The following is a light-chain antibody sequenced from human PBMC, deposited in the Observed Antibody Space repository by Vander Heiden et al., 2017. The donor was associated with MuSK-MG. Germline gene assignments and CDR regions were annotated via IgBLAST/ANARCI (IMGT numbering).Light chain of an antibody. Sequence: HPPSASGSLAQSVTISCTGASRDVGNYNFVSWYQQHPGKAPKLIIYEVTKRPSGVPDRVFGSKSGNTVPLTVSGRQDGDGADYYCSSYGGSKNVDFGPGNKVNVL. J-gene: IGLJ1*01. CDR2: EVT. V-gene: IGLV2-8*01. CDR1: SRDVGNYNF. CDR3: SSYGGSKNVD.